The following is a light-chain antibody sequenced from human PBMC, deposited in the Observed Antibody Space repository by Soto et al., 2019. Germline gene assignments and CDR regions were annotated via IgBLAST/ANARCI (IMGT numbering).Light chain of an antibody. CDR3: SSYAGSNNFV. J-gene: IGLJ1*01. Sequence: VLTQPPSASGSPGQSVTISCTGTSSDVGGYNYVSWYQQHPGKAPRLMIYEVSKRPSGVPDRFSGSKSGNTASLTVSGLQAEDEADYYCSSYAGSNNFVFGTGTKVTVL. CDR2: EVS. V-gene: IGLV2-8*01. CDR1: SSDVGGYNY.